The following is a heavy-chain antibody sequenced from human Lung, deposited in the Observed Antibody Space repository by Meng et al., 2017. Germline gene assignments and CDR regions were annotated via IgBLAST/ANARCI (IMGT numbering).Heavy chain of an antibody. CDR2: INHSGST. CDR3: ARGPTTMAHDFDY. J-gene: IGHJ4*02. CDR1: GGSFSDYY. Sequence: QVQLQQWGAGRLKPSETLSLTGVVSGGSFSDYYWSWIRQPPGKGLEWIGEINHSGSTNYNPSLESRATISVDTSQNNLSLKLSSVTAADSAVYYCARGPTTMAHDFDYWGQGTLVTVSS. D-gene: IGHD4-11*01. V-gene: IGHV4-34*01.